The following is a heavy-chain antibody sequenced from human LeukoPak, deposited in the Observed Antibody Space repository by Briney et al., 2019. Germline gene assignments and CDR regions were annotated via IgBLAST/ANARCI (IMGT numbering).Heavy chain of an antibody. Sequence: ASVKVSCKASGCTFTSYGISWVRQAPGQGLEWMGWISAYNGNTNYAQKLQGRVTMTTDTSTSTAYMELRSLRSDDTAVYYCARESHALNALWFGELNWFDPWGQGTLVTVSS. CDR2: ISAYNGNT. D-gene: IGHD3-10*01. CDR1: GCTFTSYG. V-gene: IGHV1-18*01. J-gene: IGHJ5*02. CDR3: ARESHALNALWFGELNWFDP.